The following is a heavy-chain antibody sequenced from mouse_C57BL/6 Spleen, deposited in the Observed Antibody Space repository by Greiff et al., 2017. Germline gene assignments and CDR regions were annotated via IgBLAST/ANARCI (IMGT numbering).Heavy chain of an antibody. Sequence: VQLVESGPGLVQPSQSLSITCTVSGFSLTSYGVHWVRQSPGKGLEWLGVIWSGGSTDYNAAFISRLSISKDNSKSQVFFKMNSLQADDTAIYYCARNWIRGSSSYYYAMDYWGQGTSVTVSS. J-gene: IGHJ4*01. D-gene: IGHD1-1*01. CDR2: IWSGGST. CDR3: ARNWIRGSSSYYYAMDY. V-gene: IGHV2-2*01. CDR1: GFSLTSYG.